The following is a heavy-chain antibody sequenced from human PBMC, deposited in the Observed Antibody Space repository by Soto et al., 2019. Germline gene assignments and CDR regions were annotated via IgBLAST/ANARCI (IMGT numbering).Heavy chain of an antibody. D-gene: IGHD3-22*01. CDR1: GFTFSNAW. J-gene: IGHJ4*02. V-gene: IGHV3-15*07. CDR2: IKSKTDGGTT. Sequence: PGGSLRLSCAASGFTFSNAWMNWVRQAPGKGLEWVGRIKSKTDGGTTDYAAPVKGRFTISRDDSKNTLYLQMNSLKTEDTAVYYFTTYYYDSSGYYPFDYWGQGTLVTVSS. CDR3: TTYYYDSSGYYPFDY.